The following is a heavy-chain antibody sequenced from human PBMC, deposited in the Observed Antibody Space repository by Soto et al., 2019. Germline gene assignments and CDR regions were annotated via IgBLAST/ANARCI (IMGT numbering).Heavy chain of an antibody. Sequence: PGGSLRLSCAASGFTFSDYYMTWIRQAPGSGLEWVSYISSSSGTISYANSVKGRFTISRANAHNSLYLQMSSLRAEDTAVYYCARGTYASKTDFDYWGQGTLVTVSS. CDR2: ISSSSGTI. J-gene: IGHJ4*02. D-gene: IGHD2-2*01. CDR3: ARGTYASKTDFDY. V-gene: IGHV3-11*01. CDR1: GFTFSDYY.